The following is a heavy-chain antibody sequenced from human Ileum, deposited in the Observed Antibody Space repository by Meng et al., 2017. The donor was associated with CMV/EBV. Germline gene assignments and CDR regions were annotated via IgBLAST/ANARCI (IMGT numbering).Heavy chain of an antibody. CDR2: IFATGTT. CDR1: GASLNDYY. Sequence: QVQLTEAGQGLVKPSETLSLTCTVSGASLNDYYWSWIRQPAGKGLEWIGRIFATGTTNYNPSLKSRVTMSVDTSKNQFSLKLTSVTAADMAVYFCARDRFDPWGQGALVTVSS. V-gene: IGHV4-4*07. CDR3: ARDRFDP. J-gene: IGHJ5*02.